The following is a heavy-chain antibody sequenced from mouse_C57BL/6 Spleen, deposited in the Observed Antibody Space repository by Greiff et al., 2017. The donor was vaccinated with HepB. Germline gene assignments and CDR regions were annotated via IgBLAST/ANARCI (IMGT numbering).Heavy chain of an antibody. J-gene: IGHJ2*01. CDR3: ARSSNYGYFDY. V-gene: IGHV1-54*01. D-gene: IGHD2-5*01. Sequence: VQLQQSEAELVRPGTSVKVSCKASGYAFTNYLIEWVKQRPGRGLEWIGVINPGSGGTNYNEKFKGKATLTADKSSSTAYMKLSSLTSEDSAVYFCARSSNYGYFDYWGQGTTLTVSS. CDR2: INPGSGGT. CDR1: GYAFTNYL.